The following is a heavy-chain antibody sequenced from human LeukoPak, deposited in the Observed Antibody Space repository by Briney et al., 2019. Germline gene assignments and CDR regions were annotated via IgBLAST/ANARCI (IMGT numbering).Heavy chain of an antibody. CDR2: INPNSGGT. V-gene: IGHV1-2*02. J-gene: IGHJ5*02. CDR1: GYTFTGYY. D-gene: IGHD2-2*01. Sequence: ASVKVSSKASGYTFTGYYMHWVRQAPGQGLEWMGWINPNSGGTNYAQKFQGRVTMTRDTSISTAYMELSRLRSDDTAVYYCAREGYCSSTSCYYETGSWFDPWGQGTLVTVSS. CDR3: AREGYCSSTSCYYETGSWFDP.